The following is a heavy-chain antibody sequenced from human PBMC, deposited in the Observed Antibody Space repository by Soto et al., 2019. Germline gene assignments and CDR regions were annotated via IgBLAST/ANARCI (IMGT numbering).Heavy chain of an antibody. CDR3: ARVPFGVTSFLDY. CDR1: GGTFRSYA. D-gene: IGHD3-3*01. Sequence: SVKVSCKASGGTFRSYAVSWVRQAPGQVLEWMGGIIPIFGTANYAQKFQGRVTITADESTSTAYMELSSLRSEDTAVYYCARVPFGVTSFLDYWGQGTLVTVSS. CDR2: IIPIFGTA. V-gene: IGHV1-69*13. J-gene: IGHJ4*02.